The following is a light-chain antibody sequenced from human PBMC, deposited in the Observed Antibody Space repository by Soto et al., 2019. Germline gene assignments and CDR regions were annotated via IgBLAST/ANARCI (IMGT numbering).Light chain of an antibody. V-gene: IGKV3-15*01. CDR1: QSVSSN. Sequence: EIVMTQSPATLSVSPGERATLSCSASQSVSSNLAWYQQKPGQAPRLLIYGASTSATGIPASFSGTGSGTEFTLTISSLQSEDFAVYYCQQYNNWSRTFGQGTKVEIK. CDR3: QQYNNWSRT. J-gene: IGKJ1*01. CDR2: GAS.